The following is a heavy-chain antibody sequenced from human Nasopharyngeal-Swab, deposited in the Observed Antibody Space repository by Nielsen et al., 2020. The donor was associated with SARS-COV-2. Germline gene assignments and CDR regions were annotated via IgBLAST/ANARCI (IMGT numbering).Heavy chain of an antibody. CDR2: IYYSGST. CDR3: ARQPRYSSSWFDY. V-gene: IGHV4-59*08. D-gene: IGHD6-13*01. CDR1: GGSISSYY. Sequence: SETLSLTCTVSGGSISSYYGSWIRQPPGKGLEWIGYIYYSGSTNYNPSLKSRVTISVDTSKNQFSLKLSSVTAADTAVYYCARQPRYSSSWFDYWGQGTLVTVSS. J-gene: IGHJ4*02.